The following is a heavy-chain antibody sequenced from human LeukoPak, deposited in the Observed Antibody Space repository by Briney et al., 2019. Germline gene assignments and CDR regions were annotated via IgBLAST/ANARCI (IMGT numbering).Heavy chain of an antibody. J-gene: IGHJ4*02. D-gene: IGHD3-16*01. CDR1: SGVISSFY. Sequence: SETLSLTCSVSSGVISSFYWSWIRQPPGKGLECIGSMYSSGSAKYNPSLKSRVTISVDTSKNLFSLTLTSVTAADTAIYYCATLGGSFDYWRPGTRVAV. CDR3: ATLGGSFDY. CDR2: MYSSGSA. V-gene: IGHV4-59*08.